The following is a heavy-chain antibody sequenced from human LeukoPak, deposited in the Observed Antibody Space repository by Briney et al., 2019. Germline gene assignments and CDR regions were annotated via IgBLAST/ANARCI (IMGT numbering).Heavy chain of an antibody. D-gene: IGHD6-19*01. Sequence: PGGSLRLSCAASGFTFSSYSMNWVRQAPGKGLEGGSYISSSSSTIYYADSVKGRFTISRDNSKNTLYLQMNSLRAEDTAVYYCAKDRYSSGWYGDYWGQGTLVTVSS. CDR3: AKDRYSSGWYGDY. CDR1: GFTFSSYS. J-gene: IGHJ4*02. V-gene: IGHV3-48*01. CDR2: ISSSSSTI.